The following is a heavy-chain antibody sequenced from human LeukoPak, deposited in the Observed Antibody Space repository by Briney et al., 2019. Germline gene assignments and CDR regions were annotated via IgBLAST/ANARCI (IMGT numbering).Heavy chain of an antibody. J-gene: IGHJ3*01. D-gene: IGHD1-14*01. Sequence: QAGGSLRLSCAASGFTVSSNYMSWVRQAPGKGLEWVSVIYSGGSTYYADSVKGRFTISRDNSKNTLYLEMNSLRAEDTAMYYCTRSGPPDPYWGQGTVVTISS. V-gene: IGHV3-53*01. CDR2: IYSGGST. CDR3: TRSGPPDPY. CDR1: GFTVSSNY.